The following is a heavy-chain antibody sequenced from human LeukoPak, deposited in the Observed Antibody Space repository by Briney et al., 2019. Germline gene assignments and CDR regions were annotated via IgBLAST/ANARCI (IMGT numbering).Heavy chain of an antibody. CDR2: IYYSGST. D-gene: IGHD2-15*01. J-gene: IGHJ4*02. CDR3: ATTPYCSGSTCYFDH. CDR1: GGSISSSSYY. V-gene: IGHV4-39*01. Sequence: SETLSLTCTVSGGSISSSSYYWGCIRQPPGKGLEWIGSIYYSGSTYYNPSLKSRVTISVDTSKNQFSLKLSSVTAADTAVYYCATTPYCSGSTCYFDHWGQGTLVTVSS.